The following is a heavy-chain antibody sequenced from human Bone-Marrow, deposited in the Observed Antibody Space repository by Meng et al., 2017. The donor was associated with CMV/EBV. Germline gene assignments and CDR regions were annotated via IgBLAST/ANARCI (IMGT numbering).Heavy chain of an antibody. CDR1: GFIFSSHS. Sequence: GESLKISCAASGFIFSSHSMNWVRQAPGKGLEWVSYISPSNRTIYYADSVKGRFTISRDNTKNSVYPQMNNLRAEDTAVYFCARDKYQWLAIDSWGQGALVTVSS. V-gene: IGHV3-48*04. CDR3: ARDKYQWLAIDS. D-gene: IGHD6-19*01. CDR2: ISPSNRTI. J-gene: IGHJ4*02.